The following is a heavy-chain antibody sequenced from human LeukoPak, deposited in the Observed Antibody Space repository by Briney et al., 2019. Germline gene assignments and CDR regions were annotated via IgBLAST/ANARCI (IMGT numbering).Heavy chain of an antibody. CDR3: AKDKHFSETSYFDY. CDR2: ISWNSGSI. CDR1: GFTFDDYA. Sequence: GGSLRLSCAASGFTFDDYAMHWVRHAPGKGLEWVSGISWNSGSIVYADSVKGRFTISRDNAKNSLYLQMNSLRAEDTALYYCAKDKHFSETSYFDYWGQGTLVTVSS. V-gene: IGHV3-9*01. J-gene: IGHJ4*02. D-gene: IGHD3-3*02.